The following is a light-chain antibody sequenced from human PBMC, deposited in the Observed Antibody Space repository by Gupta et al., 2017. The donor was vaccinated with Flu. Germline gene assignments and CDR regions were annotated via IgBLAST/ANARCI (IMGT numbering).Light chain of an antibody. CDR1: QGISGW. CDR3: QQAHSFPYT. V-gene: IGKV1-12*01. Sequence: DIQMTQSPSSVSAAVGDSVTITCRASQGISGWLAWYQQKPGKAPKLLIYAASTLQSGVPSRFSGSGSGPDFTLTITRLQPEDFATYFCQQAHSFPYTFGQGTKVEVK. CDR2: AAS. J-gene: IGKJ2*01.